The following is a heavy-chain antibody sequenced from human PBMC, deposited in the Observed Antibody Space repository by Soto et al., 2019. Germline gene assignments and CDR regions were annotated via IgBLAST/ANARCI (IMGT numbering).Heavy chain of an antibody. CDR1: GGTFSSYA. CDR2: IIPIFGTA. J-gene: IGHJ5*02. V-gene: IGHV1-69*13. CDR3: ARVNHYDFWSGYYMFREDNWFDP. D-gene: IGHD3-3*01. Sequence: SVKVSCKASGGTFSSYAISWVRQAPGQGLEWMGGIIPIFGTANYAQKFQGRVTITADESTSTAYMELSSLRSEDTAVYYCARVNHYDFWSGYYMFREDNWFDPWGQGTLVTVSS.